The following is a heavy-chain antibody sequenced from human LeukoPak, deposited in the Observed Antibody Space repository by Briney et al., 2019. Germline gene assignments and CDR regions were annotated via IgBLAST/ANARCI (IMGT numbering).Heavy chain of an antibody. CDR1: GGSISSGGYY. Sequence: SETLSLTCTVSGGSISSGGYYWSWIRQHPGKGLEWIGYIYYSGSTYYNPSLKSRVTMSVDTSKNRFSLKLSSVTAADTAVYYCARVGMVTTEAFDYWGQGTLVTVSS. J-gene: IGHJ4*02. CDR2: IYYSGST. V-gene: IGHV4-31*03. CDR3: ARVGMVTTEAFDY. D-gene: IGHD4-17*01.